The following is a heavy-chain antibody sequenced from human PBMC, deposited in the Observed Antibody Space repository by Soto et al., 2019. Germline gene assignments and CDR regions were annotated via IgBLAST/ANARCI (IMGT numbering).Heavy chain of an antibody. CDR3: ARGSSIAAYYYMDV. J-gene: IGHJ6*03. D-gene: IGHD6-6*01. V-gene: IGHV1-8*01. CDR2: MNPNSGNT. CDR1: GYTFTSYD. Sequence: ASVKVSCKASGYTFTSYDINWVRQATGQGLEWMGWMNPNSGNTGYAQKFQGRVTMTRNTSISTAYMELSSLRSEDTAVYYCARGSSIAAYYYMDVWGKGTTVTVSS.